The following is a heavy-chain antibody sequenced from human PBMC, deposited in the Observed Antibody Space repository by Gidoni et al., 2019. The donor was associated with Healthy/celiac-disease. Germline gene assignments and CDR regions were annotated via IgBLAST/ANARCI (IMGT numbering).Heavy chain of an antibody. D-gene: IGHD3-3*01. CDR3: ARGDYDFWSGSSPSFDY. V-gene: IGHV3-11*06. J-gene: IGHJ4*02. Sequence: QVQLVESGGGLVKPGGSLRLSCAASGFTFSDYYMSWIRQAPGEGLEWVSYISSSSSYTNYADSAKGRFTISRDNAKNSLYLQMNSLRAEDTAVYYCARGDYDFWSGSSPSFDYWGQRTLVTVSS. CDR2: ISSSSSYT. CDR1: GFTFSDYY.